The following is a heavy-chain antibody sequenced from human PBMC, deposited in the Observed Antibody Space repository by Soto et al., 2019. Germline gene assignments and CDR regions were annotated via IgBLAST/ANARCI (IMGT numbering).Heavy chain of an antibody. D-gene: IGHD4-17*01. J-gene: IGHJ6*02. CDR1: GGTFSSYA. V-gene: IGHV1-69*13. CDR2: IIPIFGTA. Sequence: GASVKVSCKASGGTFSSYAISWVRQAPGQGLEWMGGIIPIFGTANYAQKFQGRVTITADESTSTAYMELSSLRSEDTAVYYCGCGDYVPYGMDVWGQGTTVTVSS. CDR3: GCGDYVPYGMDV.